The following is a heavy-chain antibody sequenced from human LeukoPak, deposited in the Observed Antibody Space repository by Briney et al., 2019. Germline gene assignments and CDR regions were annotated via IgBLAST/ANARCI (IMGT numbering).Heavy chain of an antibody. CDR2: TSGSGHNT. D-gene: IGHD4-17*01. CDR1: GFTFAIYA. V-gene: IGHV3-23*01. CDR3: AKDPNGDYVGAFDM. Sequence: PGGSLRLSCAASGFTFAIYAITWIRQAPGKGLEWVSSTSGSGHNTYYADSVQGRFTISRDNSKNTLFLQMNSLRADDTAVYHCAKDPNGDYVGAFDMWGQGTMVTVSS. J-gene: IGHJ3*02.